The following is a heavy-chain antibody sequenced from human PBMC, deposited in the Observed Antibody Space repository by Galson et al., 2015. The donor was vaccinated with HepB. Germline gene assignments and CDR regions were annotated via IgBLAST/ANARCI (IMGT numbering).Heavy chain of an antibody. D-gene: IGHD6-19*01. CDR3: ARAVEQWLPYDAFDI. V-gene: IGHV3-7*03. CDR1: GFTFSGYW. Sequence: SLRLSCAASGFTFSGYWMSWVRQAPGKGLEWVANIKQDGSEKYYVDSVKGRFTISRDNAKNSLYLQMNSLRAEDTAVYYCARAVEQWLPYDAFDIWGQGTMVTVSS. CDR2: IKQDGSEK. J-gene: IGHJ3*02.